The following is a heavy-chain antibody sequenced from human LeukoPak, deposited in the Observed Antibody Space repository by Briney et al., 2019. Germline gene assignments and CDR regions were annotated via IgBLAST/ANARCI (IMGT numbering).Heavy chain of an antibody. V-gene: IGHV3-21*01. Sequence: GGSLRLSCAASGFTFSSYTMDWVRRAPGKGLEWVSSISSTSSYILYADSVKGRFSISRDNANHSLYLLMNSLSAEGTAVYYCANSAPSDIWGRGTVVTVSS. CDR1: GFTFSSYT. CDR3: ANSAPSDI. J-gene: IGHJ3*02. CDR2: ISSTSSYI.